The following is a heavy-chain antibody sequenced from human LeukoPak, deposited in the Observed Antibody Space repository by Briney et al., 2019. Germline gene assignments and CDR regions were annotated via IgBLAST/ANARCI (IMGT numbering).Heavy chain of an antibody. CDR3: ARVVGYCSSTSCRYYYYGMDV. J-gene: IGHJ6*02. V-gene: IGHV3-33*01. D-gene: IGHD2-2*01. CDR1: GFTFNNYG. Sequence: AGGSLRLSCAASGFTFNNYGMHWVRQAPGKGLEWVADIWNDGSNQYYADSVKGRFTISRDNAKNSLYLQMNSLRAEDTAVYYCARVVGYCSSTSCRYYYYGMDVWGQGTTVTVSS. CDR2: IWNDGSNQ.